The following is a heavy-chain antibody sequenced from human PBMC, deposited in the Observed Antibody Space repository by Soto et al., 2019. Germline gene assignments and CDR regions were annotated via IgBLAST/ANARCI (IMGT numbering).Heavy chain of an antibody. D-gene: IGHD2-2*01. V-gene: IGHV4-59*01. CDR3: ARDSAVGSSKRGFEY. CDR1: GGSISGYY. Sequence: VQLQESGPRLVRPSATLSLSCTVSGGSISGYYWNWIRQPPGRGLEWIGYISNTGNTNYNPSLKRRVSISVDTSKNQVSLNLRAVTAEDTALYYCARDSAVGSSKRGFEYWGQGTLVTVSS. J-gene: IGHJ4*02. CDR2: ISNTGNT.